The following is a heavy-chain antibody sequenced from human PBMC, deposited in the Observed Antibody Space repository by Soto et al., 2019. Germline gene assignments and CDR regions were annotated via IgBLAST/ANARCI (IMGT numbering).Heavy chain of an antibody. V-gene: IGHV4-30-4*01. CDR3: SRNSYWYIFYDY. Sequence: SETLSLTCTVSGGSISSGDYYWSWIRQPPGKGLEWIGYIYYSGSTYYNPSLKSRVTRSVDTSKNQFSLKLSSVTAADTAVYYCSRNSYWYIFYDYWGQGTSVTVSS. CDR2: IYYSGST. J-gene: IGHJ4*02. CDR1: GGSISSGDYY. D-gene: IGHD5-18*01.